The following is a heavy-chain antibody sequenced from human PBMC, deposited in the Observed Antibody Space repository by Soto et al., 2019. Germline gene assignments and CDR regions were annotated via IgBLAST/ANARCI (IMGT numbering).Heavy chain of an antibody. J-gene: IGHJ5*02. Sequence: ASVKVSCKASGYIFTSYYIHWVRQAPGQGLEWMGWINPFDGSRMFAQSFQGRVTMTRDTSTSTVYMEVSSLRSEDTAVYYGSRVDPGATSPFDPWRQGTMVTLSS. V-gene: IGHV1-46*03. CDR1: GYIFTSYY. CDR3: SRVDPGATSPFDP. D-gene: IGHD1-1*01. CDR2: INPFDGSR.